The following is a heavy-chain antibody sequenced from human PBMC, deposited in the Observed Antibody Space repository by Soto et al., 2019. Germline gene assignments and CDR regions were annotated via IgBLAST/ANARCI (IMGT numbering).Heavy chain of an antibody. V-gene: IGHV4-34*01. Sequence: SETLSLTCAVYGGSFSGYYWSWIRQPPGKGLEWIGEINHSGSTNYNPSLKSRVTISVDTSKNQFSLKLSSVTAADTAVYYCASGVDYYYGMDVWGQGTTVTVSS. CDR2: INHSGST. CDR1: GGSFSGYY. CDR3: ASGVDYYYGMDV. J-gene: IGHJ6*02.